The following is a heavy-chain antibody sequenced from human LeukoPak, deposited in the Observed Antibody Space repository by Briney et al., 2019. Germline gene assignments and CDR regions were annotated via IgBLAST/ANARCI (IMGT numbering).Heavy chain of an antibody. D-gene: IGHD3-10*01. J-gene: IGHJ5*02. Sequence: SETLSLTCTVSGDSISSGTYYWNWIRQPAGKRLEWIGRIYTSVNPYYNPSLKSRVTISVDTSKNQFSLNLTSVTAADTAVYYCATSRFSGGLGRFDPWGQGTLVTVSS. V-gene: IGHV4-61*02. CDR3: ATSRFSGGLGRFDP. CDR1: GDSISSGTYY. CDR2: IYTSVNP.